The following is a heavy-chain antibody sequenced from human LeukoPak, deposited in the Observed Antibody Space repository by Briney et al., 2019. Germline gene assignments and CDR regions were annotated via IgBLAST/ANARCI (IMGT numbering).Heavy chain of an antibody. V-gene: IGHV1-18*01. J-gene: IGHJ4*02. Sequence: ASVNVSCKASGYTFTSYGISWVRQAPGQGLEWMGWISAYNGNTNYAQKLQGRVTMTTDTSTSTAYMELRSLRSDDTAVYYCARDKWGGYSSGWSDFDYWGQGTLVTVSS. CDR1: GYTFTSYG. D-gene: IGHD6-19*01. CDR3: ARDKWGGYSSGWSDFDY. CDR2: ISAYNGNT.